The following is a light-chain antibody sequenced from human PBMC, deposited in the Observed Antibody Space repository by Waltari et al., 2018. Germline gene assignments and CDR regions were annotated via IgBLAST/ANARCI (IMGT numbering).Light chain of an antibody. V-gene: IGKV3-20*01. Sequence: EIVLTQSPGTLSLSPGERATLSCRASQSVSSSYLAWYQQKPGQAPRLLIYGASSRATRIPDMFSGSGSGTDFTRTISRLEPEDFAVYYCQQYGSSPKTFGQGTKLEIK. J-gene: IGKJ2*01. CDR3: QQYGSSPKT. CDR2: GAS. CDR1: QSVSSSY.